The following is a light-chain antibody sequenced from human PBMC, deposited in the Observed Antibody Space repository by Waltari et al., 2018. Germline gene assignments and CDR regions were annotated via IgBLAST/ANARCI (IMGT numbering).Light chain of an antibody. CDR2: AVN. Sequence: QSALTQPRSVSGSPGQSVSISCTGTSSDVGGYNYVSWYQHHPGKAPKVIIYAVNKRPAGVPDRFSGSRSGNTASLTISGLQTEDEADFYCCSYAGRFTYVFGTGTKVTVL. CDR1: SSDVGGYNY. CDR3: CSYAGRFTYV. V-gene: IGLV2-11*01. J-gene: IGLJ1*01.